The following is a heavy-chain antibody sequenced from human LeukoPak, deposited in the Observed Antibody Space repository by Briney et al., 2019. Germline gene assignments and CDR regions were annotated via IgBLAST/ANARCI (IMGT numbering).Heavy chain of an antibody. CDR1: GFTVSSNY. CDR3: AREVILYYDSSGYFFDY. CDR2: IYSGGST. J-gene: IGHJ4*02. Sequence: PGGSLRLSCAASGFTVSSNYMSWVRQAPGKGLEWVSVIYSGGSTYYADSVKGRFTISRDNSKNTLYLQMNSLRAEDTAVYYCAREVILYYDSSGYFFDYWGQGTLVTVSS. D-gene: IGHD3-22*01. V-gene: IGHV3-66*01.